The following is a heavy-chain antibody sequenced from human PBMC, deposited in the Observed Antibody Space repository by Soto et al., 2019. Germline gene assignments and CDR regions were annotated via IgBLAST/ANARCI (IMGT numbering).Heavy chain of an antibody. J-gene: IGHJ4*02. Sequence: QVQLLESGPGLVTPSETLSLTCTIYGGPISSYFWCWIRQPPAKGLEWIGYIHYSGTTAYSPSLKSRVTMSIDTSENQFTLNLTSVTAADTAVYYCARDTGSYYLDSWGQGSLVTVSS. CDR1: GGPISSYF. CDR3: ARDTGSYYLDS. D-gene: IGHD1-26*01. V-gene: IGHV4-59*01. CDR2: IHYSGTT.